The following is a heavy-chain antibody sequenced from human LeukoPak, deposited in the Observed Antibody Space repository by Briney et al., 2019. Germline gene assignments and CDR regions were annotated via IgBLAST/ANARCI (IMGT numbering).Heavy chain of an antibody. D-gene: IGHD5-12*01. V-gene: IGHV3-7*01. Sequence: GGSLRLSCAASGFTFSTYWMTWVRQAPGKGLEWVANIKEDGSREYYVDSVKGRFTISRDNAKNSLYLQMDRLTAEDTAVYYCARDSPGYGAYVSWGQGTLVSVSS. J-gene: IGHJ1*01. CDR3: ARDSPGYGAYVS. CDR1: GFTFSTYW. CDR2: IKEDGSRE.